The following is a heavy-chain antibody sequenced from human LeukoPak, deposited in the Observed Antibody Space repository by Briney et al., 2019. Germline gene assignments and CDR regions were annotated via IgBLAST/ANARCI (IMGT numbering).Heavy chain of an antibody. J-gene: IGHJ4*02. D-gene: IGHD1-26*01. CDR2: VSFDGRNK. CDR3: VRIVGHTTTDF. CDR1: GFSLSSYA. Sequence: HPGGCLRLSCEASGFSLSSYAFHWVRQAPGKGLEWVSFVSFDGRNKNYADSVRGRFTISRDNSKNTLYLQMNSVTYEDTAVYFCVRIVGHTTTDFWGQGTIVTVSS. V-gene: IGHV3-30-3*01.